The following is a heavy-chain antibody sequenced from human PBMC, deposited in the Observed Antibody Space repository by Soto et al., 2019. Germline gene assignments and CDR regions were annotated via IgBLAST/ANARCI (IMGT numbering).Heavy chain of an antibody. J-gene: IGHJ4*02. D-gene: IGHD6-19*01. CDR2: ISYDGSNK. Sequence: QVQLVESGGGVVQPGRSLRLSCAASGFTFSSYAMHWVRQAPGKGLEWVAVISYDGSNKYYADSVKGRFTISRDNSKNTLYLQMNSRRDEDTAVYYCARDFMGGIAVASSIDYWGQGTLVTVSS. CDR3: ARDFMGGIAVASSIDY. CDR1: GFTFSSYA. V-gene: IGHV3-30-3*01.